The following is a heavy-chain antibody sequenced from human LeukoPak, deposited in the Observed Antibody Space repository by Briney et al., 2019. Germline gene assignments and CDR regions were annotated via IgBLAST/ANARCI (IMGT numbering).Heavy chain of an antibody. J-gene: IGHJ6*02. V-gene: IGHV4-39*01. Sequence: SETLSLTCTVSGGSISSSSYYWGWIRQPPGKGLEWIGSIYYSGSTYYNPSLKSRVTISVDTSKNQFSLKLSSVTAADTAVYYCASGDYDILTGFFTYGMDVWGQGTTVTVSS. CDR3: ASGDYDILTGFFTYGMDV. CDR1: GGSISSSSYY. D-gene: IGHD3-9*01. CDR2: IYYSGST.